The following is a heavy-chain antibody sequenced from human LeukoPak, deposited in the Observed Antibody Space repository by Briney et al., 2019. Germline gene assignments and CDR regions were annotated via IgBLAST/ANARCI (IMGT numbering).Heavy chain of an antibody. J-gene: IGHJ4*02. CDR2: LKSKTDDGAT. CDR3: AILGLQQLVRAFDY. Sequence: PGGSLRLSCGASGFCFTMAWMSWVRQAPGKGLEWVARLKSKTDDGATDYASPVKGRFSISKHYSKNTLYLQMNSLKPEDTGVYYCAILGLQQLVRAFDYWGQGTLVTVSS. CDR1: GFCFTMAW. V-gene: IGHV3-15*01. D-gene: IGHD6-13*01.